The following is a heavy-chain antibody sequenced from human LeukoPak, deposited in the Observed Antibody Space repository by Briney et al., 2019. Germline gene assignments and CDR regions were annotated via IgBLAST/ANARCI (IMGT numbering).Heavy chain of an antibody. CDR2: ITSTSDTI. CDR3: AKISSGWYFFDY. V-gene: IGHV3-48*01. CDR1: GFTFSDYS. D-gene: IGHD6-19*01. Sequence: GGSLRLSCEASGFTFSDYSMNWVRQAPGEGLEGLSYITSTSDTIYYADSVKGRFTSSRDNAKNSVYLQMNSLRAEDTAVYYCAKISSGWYFFDYWGQGTLVTVSS. J-gene: IGHJ4*02.